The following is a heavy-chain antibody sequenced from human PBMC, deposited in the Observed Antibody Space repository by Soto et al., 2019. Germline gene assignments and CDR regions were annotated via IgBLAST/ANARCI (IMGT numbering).Heavy chain of an antibody. CDR2: IDAYNGKT. CDR3: ARSYRGNYFDY. V-gene: IGHV1-3*01. CDR1: GYPFTKYA. Sequence: ASVKVSCKASGYPFTKYAVHWVRQAPGQRFEWMGWIDAYNGKTKYLQKLQGRVTMTTDTSTSTAYMELRSLRSDDTAVYYCARSYRGNYFDYWGQGTLVTVSS. J-gene: IGHJ4*02. D-gene: IGHD3-16*02.